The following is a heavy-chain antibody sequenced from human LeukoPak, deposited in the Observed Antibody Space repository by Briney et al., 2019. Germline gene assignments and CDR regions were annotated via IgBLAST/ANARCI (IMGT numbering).Heavy chain of an antibody. CDR3: AREQDTAMED. CDR1: GFTFSSYS. J-gene: IGHJ4*02. D-gene: IGHD5-18*01. CDR2: ISSSSYI. Sequence: GGSLRLSCAASGFTFSSYSMNWVRQAPGKGLEWVSSISSSSYIYYADSVKGRFTISRDNVKNSLYLQMNSLRAEDTAVYYCAREQDTAMEDWGQGTLVTVSS. V-gene: IGHV3-21*01.